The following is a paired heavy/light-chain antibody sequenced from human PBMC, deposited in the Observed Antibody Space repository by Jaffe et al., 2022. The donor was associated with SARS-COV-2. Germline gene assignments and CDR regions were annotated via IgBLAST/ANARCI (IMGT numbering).Heavy chain of an antibody. J-gene: IGHJ6*02. Sequence: QVQLQESGPGLVKPSQTLSLTCTVSGGSISSGSYYWSWIRLPAGKGLEWIGRIYTSGRADYNPSLKSRVTISVDTSKNQLSLRLSSVTAADTAVYYCARSVSAVAASYYGLDVWGQGTTVTVSS. CDR3: ARSVSAVAASYYGLDV. V-gene: IGHV4-61*02. CDR1: GGSISSGSYY. D-gene: IGHD6-19*01. CDR2: IYTSGRA.
Light chain of an antibody. CDR2: WAS. V-gene: IGKV4-1*01. CDR1: QSVLASSNNKNY. J-gene: IGKJ1*01. Sequence: DVVMTQSPDSLAVSLGERATINCKSSQSVLASSNNKNYLAWYQQKPGQPPQVLIYWASTRESGVPDRFSGSGSGTDFTLTISSLQAEDVAVYYCHQYSSPPWTFGQGTKVEIK. CDR3: HQYSSPPWT.